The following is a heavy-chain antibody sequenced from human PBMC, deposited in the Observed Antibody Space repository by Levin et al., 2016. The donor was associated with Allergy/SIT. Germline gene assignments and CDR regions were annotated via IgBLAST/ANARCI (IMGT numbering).Heavy chain of an antibody. D-gene: IGHD3-3*01. CDR1: GGSISSTNW. CDR3: ARHLRFLEMEPGWFDP. Sequence: SETLSLTCAVSGGSISSTNWWSWVRQPPGKGLEWIGEIYHSDNTNYNPSLKSRVTISVDTSKNHFSLKLSSVTAADTTVYYCARHLRFLEMEPGWFDPWGQGTLVTVSS. V-gene: IGHV4-4*02. J-gene: IGHJ5*02. CDR2: IYHSDNT.